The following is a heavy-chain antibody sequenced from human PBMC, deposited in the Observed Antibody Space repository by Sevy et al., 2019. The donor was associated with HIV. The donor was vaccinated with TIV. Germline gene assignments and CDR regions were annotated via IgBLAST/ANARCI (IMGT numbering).Heavy chain of an antibody. D-gene: IGHD3-22*01. CDR3: AGGRYDSSGSFDAFDI. CDR1: GFTFSNYA. J-gene: IGHJ3*02. V-gene: IGHV3-23*01. Sequence: GGSLRLSCAVSGFTFSNYAMNWVRQAPGKGLEWVSTIYGSGGITYYADSVRGRFTISRDNSKNTLYLQINSLRAEDTAVYYCAGGRYDSSGSFDAFDIWGQGTRVTVSS. CDR2: IYGSGGIT.